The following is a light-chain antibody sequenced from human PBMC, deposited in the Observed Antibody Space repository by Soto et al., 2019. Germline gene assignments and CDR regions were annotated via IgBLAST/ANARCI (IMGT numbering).Light chain of an antibody. J-gene: IGLJ2*01. V-gene: IGLV1-40*01. CDR3: QSFDKYLSAVV. Sequence: QLVLTQPPSVSGAPGERVTISCTGSSSDIGSGYRVRWYQQVPGTAPKLLIYDNTNRPSGVPARFSGSKSGTSASLAISGLQAEDEADYYCQSFDKYLSAVVFGGGTKVTVL. CDR1: SSDIGSGYR. CDR2: DNT.